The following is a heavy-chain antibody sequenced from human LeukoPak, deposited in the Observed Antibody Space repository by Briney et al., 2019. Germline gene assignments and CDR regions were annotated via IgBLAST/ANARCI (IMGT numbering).Heavy chain of an antibody. D-gene: IGHD4-17*01. Sequence: PGRSLRLSCAASGFTFDDYAMHWVRQAPGKGLEWVSGISWNSGSIGYADSVKGRFTISRDNAKNSLYLQTNSLRAEDTALYYCAKDRGYGDYVAYFDYWGQGTLVTVSS. CDR1: GFTFDDYA. CDR3: AKDRGYGDYVAYFDY. CDR2: ISWNSGSI. V-gene: IGHV3-9*01. J-gene: IGHJ4*02.